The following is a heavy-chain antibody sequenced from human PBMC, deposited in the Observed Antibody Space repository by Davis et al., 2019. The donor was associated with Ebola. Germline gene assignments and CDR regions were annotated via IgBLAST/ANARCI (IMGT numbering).Heavy chain of an antibody. D-gene: IGHD3-3*01. CDR1: GFTYSDYS. CDR2: MTGDSLKI. Sequence: GESLKISCTTSGFTYSDYSMQWVRKTPGKGLEWLSYMTGDSLKIYYADSVKGRFTISRDNRKNSLFLQMNNLRGDDTDVYYCTRSVEYGLDVWGQGTAVTVSS. V-gene: IGHV3-48*04. CDR3: TRSVEYGLDV. J-gene: IGHJ6*02.